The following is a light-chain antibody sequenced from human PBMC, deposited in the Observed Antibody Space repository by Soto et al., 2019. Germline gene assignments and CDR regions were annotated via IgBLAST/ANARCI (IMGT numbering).Light chain of an antibody. Sequence: DIQMTQSPSSLSASVGDRVTITCRARQDISNYLAWYQQKPGKVPKLLIYAASTLQSGVPSRFSGSGSGTDFTLTISSLQTEDVATYYCQKYNSAPRTVGGGTKVEIK. CDR2: AAS. J-gene: IGKJ4*01. V-gene: IGKV1-27*01. CDR3: QKYNSAPRT. CDR1: QDISNY.